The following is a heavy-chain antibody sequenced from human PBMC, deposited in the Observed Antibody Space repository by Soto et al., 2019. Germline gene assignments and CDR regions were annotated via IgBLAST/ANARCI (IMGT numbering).Heavy chain of an antibody. Sequence: SLRLSCVASGFTFRDYGMHWVRQAPGKGLEWVAGISHHGIREHYADSVKGRFTISRDNSKKTVYLQLDSLRTEDTAVYYCAKDWVGGSNKYYFEYWGLGTLVTVSS. J-gene: IGHJ4*02. CDR2: ISHHGIRE. D-gene: IGHD1-26*01. CDR1: GFTFRDYG. V-gene: IGHV3-30*18. CDR3: AKDWVGGSNKYYFEY.